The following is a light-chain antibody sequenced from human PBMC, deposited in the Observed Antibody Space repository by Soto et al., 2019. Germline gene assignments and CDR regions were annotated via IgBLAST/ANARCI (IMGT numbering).Light chain of an antibody. V-gene: IGLV2-14*01. CDR3: SSYTSTSTYV. J-gene: IGLJ1*01. CDR2: HVS. CDR1: SSDVGAYNY. Sequence: QSALTQPASVSGPPGQSITISCTGTSSDVGAYNYVSWYQQYPGKAPRLIIYHVSNLPSGVSDRFSGSKSGSSASLTISGLQAEDEADYYCSSYTSTSTYVFGPGTKLTVL.